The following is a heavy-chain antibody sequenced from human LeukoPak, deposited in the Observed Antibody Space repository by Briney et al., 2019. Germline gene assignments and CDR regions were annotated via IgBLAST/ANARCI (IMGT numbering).Heavy chain of an antibody. CDR1: GFTFSSYG. CDR3: AREVMTTVTPTGFDP. D-gene: IGHD4-11*01. V-gene: IGHV3-33*01. J-gene: IGHJ5*02. CDR2: IWYDGSNK. Sequence: GGSLRLSFAASGFTFSSYGMRSVRQAPGKGLEWVAVIWYDGSNKYYADSVKGRFTISRDNSKNTLYLQMNSLRAEDTAVYYCAREVMTTVTPTGFDPWGQGTLVTVSS.